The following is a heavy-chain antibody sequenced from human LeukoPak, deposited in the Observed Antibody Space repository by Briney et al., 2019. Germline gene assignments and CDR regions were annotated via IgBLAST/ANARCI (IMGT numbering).Heavy chain of an antibody. CDR1: GYTFTGYY. CDR2: INPNSGGT. D-gene: IGHD3-22*01. Sequence: GASVKVSCKASGYTFTGYYMHWVRQAPGQGLEWMGWINPNSGGTNYAQKFQGRVTMTRDTSISTAYMELSRLRPDDTAVYYCARVIRNYYDSSGYNDYWGQGTLVTVSS. CDR3: ARVIRNYYDSSGYNDY. V-gene: IGHV1-2*02. J-gene: IGHJ4*02.